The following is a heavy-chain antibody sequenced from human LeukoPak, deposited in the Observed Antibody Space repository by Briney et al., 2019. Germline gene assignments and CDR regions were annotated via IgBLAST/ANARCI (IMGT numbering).Heavy chain of an antibody. CDR1: GYSISSGYY. Sequence: PSETLSLTCSVSGYSISSGYYWGWIRQPPGQGLEWVANVYRDGNTYHSPSLESRVTISVDTSKNLFSLKLSSVTAADTAVYYCARGIIVGATWGENDNWFDPWGQGTLVTVSS. CDR3: ARGIIVGATWGENDNWFDP. D-gene: IGHD1-26*01. CDR2: VYRDGNT. V-gene: IGHV4-38-2*02. J-gene: IGHJ5*02.